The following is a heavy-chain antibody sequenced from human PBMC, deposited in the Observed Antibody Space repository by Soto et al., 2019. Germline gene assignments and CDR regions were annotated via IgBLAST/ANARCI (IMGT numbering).Heavy chain of an antibody. CDR2: INAGNGRE. J-gene: IGHJ4*02. Sequence: QVQLEQSGAEVKKPGASVKVSCKTSGYTFTSYTLHWVRQAPGQGLEWMGWINAGNGREKYSQRFQDRVSLSTDKPATTAYREVRTLRSEDTAMYFCARGGGWVGEASFDSWGQGTLVTVSS. D-gene: IGHD3-10*01. V-gene: IGHV1-3*01. CDR1: GYTFTSYT. CDR3: ARGGGWVGEASFDS.